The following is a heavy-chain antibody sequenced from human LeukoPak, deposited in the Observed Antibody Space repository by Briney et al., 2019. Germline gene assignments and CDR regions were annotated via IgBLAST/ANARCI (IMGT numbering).Heavy chain of an antibody. Sequence: GGPLRLSCAASGFTFSSYEMNWVRQAPGKGLEWVSYISSSGSTIYYADSVKGRFTISRDNAKNSLYLQMNSLRAEDTAVYYCARAGYCTNGVCRGDFDYWGQETLVTVSS. CDR2: ISSSGSTI. J-gene: IGHJ4*02. V-gene: IGHV3-48*03. CDR3: ARAGYCTNGVCRGDFDY. CDR1: GFTFSSYE. D-gene: IGHD2-8*01.